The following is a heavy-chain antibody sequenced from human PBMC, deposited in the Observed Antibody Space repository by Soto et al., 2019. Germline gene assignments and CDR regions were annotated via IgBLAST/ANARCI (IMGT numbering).Heavy chain of an antibody. J-gene: IGHJ4*02. CDR3: ASLSRFALDY. V-gene: IGHV3-21*01. Sequence: LRLSCAASGFTFNTYSMNWVRQAPGKGLEWVSSISSSSSYIYYTDSVKGRFTISRDNAKNSLYLQMNSLRAEDTAVYYCASLSRFALDYWGKGTRVTVAS. D-gene: IGHD3-10*01. CDR1: GFTFNTYS. CDR2: ISSSSSYI.